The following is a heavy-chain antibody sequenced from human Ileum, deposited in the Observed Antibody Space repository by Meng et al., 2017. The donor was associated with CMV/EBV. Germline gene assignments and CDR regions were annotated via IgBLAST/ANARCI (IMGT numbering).Heavy chain of an antibody. CDR2: IYYNGIT. J-gene: IGHJ5*02. D-gene: IGHD5-12*01. Sequence: QRQESCPGLVKPSKTLSLTGTDSGASITNDDYYWSWIRQPPGKGLEWIGYIYYNGITYYNPSLKSRIAILVDTSKSQFSLIVSSVTAADTAVYYCAKYSGPSRWFDPWGQGTLVTVSS. CDR1: GASITNDDYY. V-gene: IGHV4-30-4*08. CDR3: AKYSGPSRWFDP.